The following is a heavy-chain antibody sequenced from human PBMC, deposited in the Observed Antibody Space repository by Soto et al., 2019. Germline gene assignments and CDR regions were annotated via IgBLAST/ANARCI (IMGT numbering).Heavy chain of an antibody. Sequence: QVQLVQSGAEVKKPGSSVKVSCKASGGTFSSYAISWVRQAPGQGLEWMGGIIPIFGTANYAQKFQGRVTITADESTSTAYMELSSLRSEDTAEYYCARDGRNYDSSGYYADYWGQGTLVTVSS. CDR2: IIPIFGTA. V-gene: IGHV1-69*12. CDR3: ARDGRNYDSSGYYADY. D-gene: IGHD3-22*01. J-gene: IGHJ4*02. CDR1: GGTFSSYA.